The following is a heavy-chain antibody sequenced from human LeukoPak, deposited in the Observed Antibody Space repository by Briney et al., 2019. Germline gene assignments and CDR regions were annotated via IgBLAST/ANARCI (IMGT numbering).Heavy chain of an antibody. V-gene: IGHV3-48*01. Sequence: PGGSLRLSCAASGFTFSSYAMSWVRQAPGKGLEWVSYISSSSTIYYADSVKGRFTISRDNAKNSLYLQMNSLRAEDTAVYYCARALDFWSGYSSNYMDVWGKGTTVTVSS. CDR2: ISSSSTI. CDR3: ARALDFWSGYSSNYMDV. J-gene: IGHJ6*03. D-gene: IGHD3-3*01. CDR1: GFTFSSYA.